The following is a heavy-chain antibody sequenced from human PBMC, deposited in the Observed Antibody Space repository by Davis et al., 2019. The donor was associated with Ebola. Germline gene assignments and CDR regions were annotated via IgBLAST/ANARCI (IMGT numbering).Heavy chain of an antibody. CDR1: GYSFTSYW. V-gene: IGHV5-51*01. J-gene: IGHJ2*01. Sequence: KVSCTGSGYSFTSYWIGWVRQMPGKGLEWMGIIYPGDSDTRYSPSFQGQVTISADKSISTAYLQWSSLKASDTAMYYCARRIVVAHWYFDLWGRGTLVTVSS. D-gene: IGHD3-22*01. CDR3: ARRIVVAHWYFDL. CDR2: IYPGDSDT.